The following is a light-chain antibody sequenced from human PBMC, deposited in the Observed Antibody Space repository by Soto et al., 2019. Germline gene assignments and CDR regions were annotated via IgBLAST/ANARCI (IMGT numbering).Light chain of an antibody. CDR1: SSNIGSNY. Sequence: QSVLTQPPSASGTPGQRVTISCSGSSSNIGSNYVYWYQQLPGTAPKLLIYRNNQRPSGVPDRFSGSKSGTSASLAISGLRSEDEADYYSAAWDDSLRVVFGGGTKLTVL. V-gene: IGLV1-47*01. CDR3: AAWDDSLRVV. J-gene: IGLJ2*01. CDR2: RNN.